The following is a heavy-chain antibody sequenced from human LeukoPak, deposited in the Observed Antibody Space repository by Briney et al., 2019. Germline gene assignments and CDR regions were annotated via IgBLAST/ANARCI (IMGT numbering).Heavy chain of an antibody. D-gene: IGHD3-22*01. V-gene: IGHV3-9*01. CDR3: AKSAFIVVASSRTWFDP. Sequence: GRSLRLSCAASGFRFEDYAMHWVRQAPGKGLEWVSGISWNSANIEYADSVKGRFTISRDNAKNSLYLQMNSLRIEDTALYYCAKSAFIVVASSRTWFDPWGQGTLVTVSS. CDR2: ISWNSANI. CDR1: GFRFEDYA. J-gene: IGHJ5*02.